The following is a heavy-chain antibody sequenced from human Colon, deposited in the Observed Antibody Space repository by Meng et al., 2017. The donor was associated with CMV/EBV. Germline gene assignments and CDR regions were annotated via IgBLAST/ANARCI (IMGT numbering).Heavy chain of an antibody. CDR3: GKDDPVVAY. V-gene: IGHV3-30*02. CDR1: GFSFTDYG. CDR2: IRMDESDK. D-gene: IGHD4-23*01. J-gene: IGHJ4*02. Sequence: GESLKISCAASGFSFTDYGMHWVRQTPGKGLEWVAFIRMDESDKFYGDSVKGRFTISRDSSRKSLYLEMNSLRTDDTAMYYCGKDDPVVAYWGQGTLVTVSS.